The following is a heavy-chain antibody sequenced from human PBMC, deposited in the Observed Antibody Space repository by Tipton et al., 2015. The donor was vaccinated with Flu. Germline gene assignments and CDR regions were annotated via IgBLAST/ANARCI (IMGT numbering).Heavy chain of an antibody. CDR3: ARDRRSLLTGGEFDY. V-gene: IGHV1-18*04. CDR2: ISTYSGNT. Sequence: QLVQSGAEVKKPGASVKVSCKASGYTFTTYGISWVRQAPGQGLEWMGWISTYSGNTNYAQKLQGRVTMTTDTSTTTAYMELRSLGSDDTAVYYCARDRRSLLTGGEFDYWGQGTLVTVSS. CDR1: GYTFTTYG. J-gene: IGHJ4*02. D-gene: IGHD3-16*01.